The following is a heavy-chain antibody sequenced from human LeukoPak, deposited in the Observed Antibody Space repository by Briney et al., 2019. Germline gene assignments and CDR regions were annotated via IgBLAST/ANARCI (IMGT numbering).Heavy chain of an antibody. Sequence: GGSLRLSCAASGFTFSDHYMDWVRQAPGKGLEWVGRTRNKANSYTTEYAASVKGRFTISRDDSKNSLYLQMNSLRAEDTAVYYCARGRCSSGWYISYFDYWGQGTLVTVSS. J-gene: IGHJ4*02. V-gene: IGHV3-72*01. D-gene: IGHD6-19*01. CDR3: ARGRCSSGWYISYFDY. CDR2: TRNKANSYTT. CDR1: GFTFSDHY.